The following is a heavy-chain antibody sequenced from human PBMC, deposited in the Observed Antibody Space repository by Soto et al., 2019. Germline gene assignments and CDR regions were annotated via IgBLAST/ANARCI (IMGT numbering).Heavy chain of an antibody. V-gene: IGHV1-18*01. Sequence: GASVKVSCKASGYTFTSYGISWVRQAPGQGLEWMGWISAYNGNTNYAQKLQGRVTMTTDTSTSTAYMELRSLRSDDTAVYYCARDYCSGGSCYMVGFDYWGQGTLVTVSS. CDR2: ISAYNGNT. CDR3: ARDYCSGGSCYMVGFDY. CDR1: GYTFTSYG. J-gene: IGHJ4*02. D-gene: IGHD2-15*01.